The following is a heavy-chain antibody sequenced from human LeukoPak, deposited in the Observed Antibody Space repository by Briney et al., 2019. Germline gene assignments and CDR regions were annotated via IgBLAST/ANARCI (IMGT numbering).Heavy chain of an antibody. CDR1: GLTVSSNY. J-gene: IGHJ4*02. D-gene: IGHD5-12*01. V-gene: IGHV3-53*01. CDR3: ARGSGYSGYGFDY. CDR2: IYGGGST. Sequence: PGGSLRLSCAASGLTVSSNYMNWVRQAPGKGLEWVSVIYGGGSTKYADSVKGRFTTSRDNSKNTLYLQMNSLRAEDTAAYYCARGSGYSGYGFDYWGQGTLVTVSS.